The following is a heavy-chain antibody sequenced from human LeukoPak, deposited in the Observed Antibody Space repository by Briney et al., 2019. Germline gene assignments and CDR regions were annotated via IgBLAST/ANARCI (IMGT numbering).Heavy chain of an antibody. V-gene: IGHV3-33*01. J-gene: IGHJ6*03. CDR1: GFTFSSYG. CDR2: IWYDGSNK. Sequence: PGGSLRLSCAASGFTFSSYGKHWVRQTPGKGLKWVAVIWYDGSNKYYADSVKGRFTISRDNSKNTLYLQMNSLRAEDTAVYYCARGGCSSTSCRYYYYYYMDVWGKGTTVTVSS. CDR3: ARGGCSSTSCRYYYYYYMDV. D-gene: IGHD2-2*01.